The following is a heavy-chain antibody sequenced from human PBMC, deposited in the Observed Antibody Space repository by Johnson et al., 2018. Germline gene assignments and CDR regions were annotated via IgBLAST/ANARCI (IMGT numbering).Heavy chain of an antibody. Sequence: QVQLQESGPGLVKPSETLSLTCTVSGGSISSYYWSWVRQPPGKGLKWIGYIYYSGSTNYNPSLQSRVTISVDTSKNQFSLKLRSVTAADTAVYYCARGGTSRLNEFEIWGQGTMVTVSS. CDR1: GGSISSYY. J-gene: IGHJ3*02. D-gene: IGHD1-1*01. CDR2: IYYSGST. V-gene: IGHV4-59*01. CDR3: ARGGTSRLNEFEI.